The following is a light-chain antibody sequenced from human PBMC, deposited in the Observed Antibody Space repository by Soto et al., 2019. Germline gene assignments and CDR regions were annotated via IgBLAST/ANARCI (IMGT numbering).Light chain of an antibody. CDR2: AAS. CDR3: QHYNSYAEA. Sequence: GDRVTITWRASQSISSYLNWYQQKPGKAPKLLIYAASSLQSGVPSRFSGSGSGTDFTLTISSLQPEDFATYYCQHYNSYAEAFGQGTKV. CDR1: QSISSY. J-gene: IGKJ1*01. V-gene: IGKV1-39*01.